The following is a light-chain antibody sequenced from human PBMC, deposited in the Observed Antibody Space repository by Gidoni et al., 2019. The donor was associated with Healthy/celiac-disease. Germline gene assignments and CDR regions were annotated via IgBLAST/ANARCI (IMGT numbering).Light chain of an antibody. V-gene: IGKV1-33*01. J-gene: IGKJ5*01. CDR2: DAS. Sequence: DIQRSQSPSSLSASVGDRVTITCQASQDISNYLNWYQQKPGKAPKLLIYDASNLETGVPSRFSGSGSGTDFTFTISSLQPAAIATSYCQQYANLPPTFGHGTRLEIK. CDR3: QQYANLPPT. CDR1: QDISNY.